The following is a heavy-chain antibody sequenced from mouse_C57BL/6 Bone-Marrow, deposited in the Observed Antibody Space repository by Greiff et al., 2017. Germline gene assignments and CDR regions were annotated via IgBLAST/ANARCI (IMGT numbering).Heavy chain of an antibody. V-gene: IGHV1-81*01. CDR2: IDPRSGNT. CDR3: ESAGYYYGSSYCAMDY. CDR1: GYTFTSDG. D-gene: IGHD1-1*01. J-gene: IGHJ4*01. Sequence: VQLQQSGAELARPGASVKLSCKASGYTFTSDGISWVKQRTGQGLEWIGEIDPRSGNTYYNEKFKGKATMTADKSSSTAYMELRSLTSEDSAGYFCESAGYYYGSSYCAMDYWGQGTSVTVSS.